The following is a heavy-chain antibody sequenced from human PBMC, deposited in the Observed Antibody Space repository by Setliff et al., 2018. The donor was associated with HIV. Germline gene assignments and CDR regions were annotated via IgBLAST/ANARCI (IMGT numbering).Heavy chain of an antibody. J-gene: IGHJ4*02. Sequence: GGSLRLSCAASGFTFSSYWMHWVRQAPGKGLVWVSRINSDGSSTSYADSVKGRFTISRDNAKNTLYLQMNSLRAEDTAVYYCARGHSSGWGAFDYWGQGTLVTVSS. D-gene: IGHD6-19*01. CDR3: ARGHSSGWGAFDY. V-gene: IGHV3-74*01. CDR1: GFTFSSYW. CDR2: INSDGSST.